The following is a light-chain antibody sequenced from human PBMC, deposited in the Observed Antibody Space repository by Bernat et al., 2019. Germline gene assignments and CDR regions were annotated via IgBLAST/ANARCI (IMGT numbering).Light chain of an antibody. Sequence: DIQMTQSPSSLSASVGDRVTITCRASQDISKYFAWFQQIPGKAPKSLIYRASTLQSGVPSRFSGTGSGTDFTLTISSLQPEDFGTYYCQQYDRYPLTFGGGTKVEVK. CDR3: QQYDRYPLT. CDR2: RAS. CDR1: QDISKY. V-gene: IGKV1-16*01. J-gene: IGKJ4*01.